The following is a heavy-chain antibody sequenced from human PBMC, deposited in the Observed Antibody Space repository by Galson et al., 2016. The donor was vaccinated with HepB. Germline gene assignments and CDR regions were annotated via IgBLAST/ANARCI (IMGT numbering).Heavy chain of an antibody. D-gene: IGHD3-9*01. J-gene: IGHJ6*02. V-gene: IGHV5-51*01. CDR2: VWPGDSDA. Sequence: QSGAEVKQPGESLRISCKGSGNNFANYWIGWVRQMPGKGLEWMGIVWPGDSDARYNPSFRGQVTISADNSITTAYLPGSSLKASDTGIYYCARRNTATISKGVHENNVFAMDVWGQGTTVTVSS. CDR1: GNNFANYW. CDR3: ARRNTATISKGVHENNVFAMDV.